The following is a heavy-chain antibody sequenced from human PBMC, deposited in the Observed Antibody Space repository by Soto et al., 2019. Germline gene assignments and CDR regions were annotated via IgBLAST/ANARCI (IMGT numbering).Heavy chain of an antibody. V-gene: IGHV1-69*01. Sequence: QVQLVQSGAEVKKPGSSVKVSCKASGGTFSSYAISWVRQAPGQGLEWMGGIIPIFGTANYAQKFQGRVTITADESTSTAYMELSSLRSEDTAGYYCARIHSGSYLGGVTAFDIWGQGTMVTVSS. CDR3: ARIHSGSYLGGVTAFDI. CDR1: GGTFSSYA. J-gene: IGHJ3*02. CDR2: IIPIFGTA. D-gene: IGHD1-26*01.